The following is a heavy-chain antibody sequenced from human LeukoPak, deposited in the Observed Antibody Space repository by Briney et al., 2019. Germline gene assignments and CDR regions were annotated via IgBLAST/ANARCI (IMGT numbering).Heavy chain of an antibody. Sequence: PGGSLRLSCAASGFTFSSYWMHWVRQAPGKGLVWVSRINSDGSSTSYADSVKGRFTISRDNAKNTLYLQMNSLRAEDTAVYYCARDLAHTVTTTCFDPWGQGTLVTVSS. CDR3: ARDLAHTVTTTCFDP. V-gene: IGHV3-74*01. J-gene: IGHJ5*02. D-gene: IGHD4-17*01. CDR2: INSDGSST. CDR1: GFTFSSYW.